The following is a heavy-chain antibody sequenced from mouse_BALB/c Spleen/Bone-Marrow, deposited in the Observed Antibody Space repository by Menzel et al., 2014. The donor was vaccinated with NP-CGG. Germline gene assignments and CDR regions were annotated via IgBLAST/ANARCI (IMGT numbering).Heavy chain of an antibody. CDR3: ARSLYGYDWYFDV. Sequence: EVKLQESGPELVKPGASVKMSCKASGYTFTSYVMHWVKQKPGQGLEWIGNINPNNDGTKYNENFKGKATLTSDKSSSTAYMELSSLTSEDSAVYYCARSLYGYDWYFDVWGAGTTVTVSS. CDR1: GYTFTSYV. CDR2: INPNNDGT. D-gene: IGHD2-2*01. J-gene: IGHJ1*01. V-gene: IGHV1-14*01.